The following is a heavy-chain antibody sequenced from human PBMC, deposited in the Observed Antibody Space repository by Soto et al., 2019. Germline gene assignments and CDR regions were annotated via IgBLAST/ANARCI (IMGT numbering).Heavy chain of an antibody. CDR1: VYTFTSYD. J-gene: IGHJ5*02. D-gene: IGHD1-20*01. Sequence: ASVKCSCKASVYTFTSYDINWLRQATLQVLEWMGWMNPNSGNTGYPQKFQGRVTMTRNTYISTAYMELSSLRFEDTAVYYCARHPHRVDRNNHAGGWFDTWGQGTMVTVSS. CDR3: ARHPHRVDRNNHAGGWFDT. V-gene: IGHV1-8*01. CDR2: MNPNSGNT.